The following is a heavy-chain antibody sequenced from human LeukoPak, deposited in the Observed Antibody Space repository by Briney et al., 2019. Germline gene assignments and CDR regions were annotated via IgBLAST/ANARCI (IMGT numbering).Heavy chain of an antibody. CDR2: IKSKTDGGTT. Sequence: PGGSLRLSCAASGFTFSNVWMSWVRHAPEKELEWVGRIKSKTDGGTTDYAAPVKGRFTISRDDSKNTLNLQMNSLKTEDTAVYYCTPSIAVAGSLDYWGQGTLVTVSS. D-gene: IGHD6-19*01. J-gene: IGHJ4*02. V-gene: IGHV3-15*01. CDR1: GFTFSNVW. CDR3: TPSIAVAGSLDY.